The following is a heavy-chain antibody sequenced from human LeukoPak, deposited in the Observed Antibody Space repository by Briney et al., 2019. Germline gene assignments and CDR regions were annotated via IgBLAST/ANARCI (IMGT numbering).Heavy chain of an antibody. CDR2: IRYDGSDK. J-gene: IGHJ4*02. CDR3: AKSPYRGGSSWTEFDY. D-gene: IGHD6-13*01. Sequence: PGGSLRLSCAASGFTFSNYGIHWVRQAPGKGLEWVAFIRYDGSDKYYADFVKGRFTISRDSSKNTVYLQMNSLRDEDTAVYYCAKSPYRGGSSWTEFDYWGQGTLVTVSS. CDR1: GFTFSNYG. V-gene: IGHV3-30*02.